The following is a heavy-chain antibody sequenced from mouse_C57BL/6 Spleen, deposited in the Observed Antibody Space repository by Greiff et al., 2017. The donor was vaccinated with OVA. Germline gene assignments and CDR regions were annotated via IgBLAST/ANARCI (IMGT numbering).Heavy chain of an antibody. D-gene: IGHD2-5*01. Sequence: QVQLQQPGAELVKPGASVKLSCKASGYTFTSYWMHWVKQRPGQGLEWIGMIHPNSGSTNYNEKFKSKATLTVDKSSSKAYMQLSSLTSEDSAVYYCARSGSNYGYFDYWGQGTTLTVSS. J-gene: IGHJ2*01. CDR1: GYTFTSYW. V-gene: IGHV1-64*01. CDR2: IHPNSGST. CDR3: ARSGSNYGYFDY.